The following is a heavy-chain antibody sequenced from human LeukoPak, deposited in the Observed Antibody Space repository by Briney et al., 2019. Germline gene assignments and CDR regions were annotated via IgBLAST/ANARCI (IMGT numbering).Heavy chain of an antibody. CDR1: GYTFTGYY. CDR3: AREQRFRTYYYDSSGYYPLLY. J-gene: IGHJ4*02. V-gene: IGHV1-2*02. CDR2: INPNSGGT. D-gene: IGHD3-22*01. Sequence: ASVKVSCKASGYTFTGYYMHWVRQAPGQGLEWMGWINPNSGGTNYAQKSQGRVTMTRDTSISTAYMELSRLRSDDTAVYYCAREQRFRTYYYDSSGYYPLLYWGQGTLVTVSS.